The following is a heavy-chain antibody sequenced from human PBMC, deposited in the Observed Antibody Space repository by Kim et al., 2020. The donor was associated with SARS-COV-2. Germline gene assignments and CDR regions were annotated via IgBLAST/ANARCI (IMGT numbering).Heavy chain of an antibody. CDR1: GFTFSRYS. CDR2: ISTSSTYI. V-gene: IGHV3-21*01. Sequence: GGSLRLSCVASGFTFSRYSMSWVRQAPGKGLEWVSAISTSSTYIYYADSLKGRFTISRDNALDSLYLQMNSLRAEDTAVYYCVRETRGDGDGAYYYYGMDVWGQGTTVTVSS. CDR3: VRETRGDGDGAYYYYGMDV. J-gene: IGHJ6*02. D-gene: IGHD3-10*01.